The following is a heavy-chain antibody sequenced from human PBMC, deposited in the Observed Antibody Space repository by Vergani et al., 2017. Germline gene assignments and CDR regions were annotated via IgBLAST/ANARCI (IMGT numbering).Heavy chain of an antibody. D-gene: IGHD5-18*01. V-gene: IGHV3-49*04. CDR2: IRNEAYGGTT. CDR1: GFSFGDYA. J-gene: IGHJ4*02. CDR3: SRGRGYSFGDSDY. Sequence: EVQLVESGGGLVPPGRSLRLSCAASGFSFGDYAMTWVRQAPGKGLEWVAFIRNEAYGGTTEYAASVKGRFTISRDDSKRLAYLQLSGLKTEDTAVYFCSRGRGYSFGDSDYWGQGTLVTVSS.